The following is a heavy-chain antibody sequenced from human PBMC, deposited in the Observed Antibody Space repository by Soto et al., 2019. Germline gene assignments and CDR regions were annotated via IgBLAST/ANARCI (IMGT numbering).Heavy chain of an antibody. V-gene: IGHV4-39*01. Sequence: SETLSLTCTVSGGSISSSSYYWGWIRQPPGKGLEWIGSIYYSGSTYYNPSLKSRVTISVDTSKNQFSLKLSSVTAADTAVYYCARLSSSWPYDYYGMDVWGQGTTVTVSS. CDR2: IYYSGST. D-gene: IGHD6-13*01. CDR3: ARLSSSWPYDYYGMDV. CDR1: GGSISSSSYY. J-gene: IGHJ6*02.